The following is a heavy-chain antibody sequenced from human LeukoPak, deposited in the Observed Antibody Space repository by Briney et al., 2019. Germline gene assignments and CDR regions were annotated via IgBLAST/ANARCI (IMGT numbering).Heavy chain of an antibody. Sequence: AGGSLRLSCAASGFPFSSYSMHWVRQAPGKGLEWVAVISYDGYTENYADSVKGRFTISRDNSKNTLHLQMNSLRTEDTAVYFCAGPSTNYPYLYYFDYWGQGTLVTVSS. D-gene: IGHD5-24*01. CDR1: GFPFSSYS. J-gene: IGHJ4*02. CDR2: ISYDGYTE. V-gene: IGHV3-30-3*01. CDR3: AGPSTNYPYLYYFDY.